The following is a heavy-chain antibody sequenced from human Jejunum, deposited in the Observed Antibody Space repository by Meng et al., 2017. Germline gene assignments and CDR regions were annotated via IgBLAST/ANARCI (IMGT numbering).Heavy chain of an antibody. CDR1: GASISGYY. J-gene: IGHJ4*02. D-gene: IGHD1-26*01. Sequence: SETLSLTCTVSGASISGYYWSWIRQPPGKGLEWIAYIYYSGGTNYSPSLKSRVTISVDTAKNQFSLKLTSVTAADTAMYYCARQIPSATKGRFDYWGQGTRVTVSS. CDR3: ARQIPSATKGRFDY. CDR2: IYYSGGT. V-gene: IGHV4-59*13.